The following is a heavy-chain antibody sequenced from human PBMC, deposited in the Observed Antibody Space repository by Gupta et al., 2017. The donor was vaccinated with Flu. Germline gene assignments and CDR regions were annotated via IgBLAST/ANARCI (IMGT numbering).Heavy chain of an antibody. CDR2: INHSGST. CDR3: ARGYGMDV. Sequence: QVQLQQWGAGLLKPSATLSLTCAVYGGSFSGYYWSWIRQPPGKGLEWIGEINHSGSTNYNPSLKSRVTISVDTSKNQFSLKQSSVTAAGTAVYYCARGYGMDVWGQGTTGTVSS. V-gene: IGHV4-34*01. CDR1: GGSFSGYY. J-gene: IGHJ6*02.